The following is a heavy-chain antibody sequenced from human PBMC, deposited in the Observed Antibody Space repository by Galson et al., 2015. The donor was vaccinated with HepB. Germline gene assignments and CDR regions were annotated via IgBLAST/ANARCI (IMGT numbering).Heavy chain of an antibody. V-gene: IGHV2-5*02. CDR2: IYWDDDK. Sequence: PALVKPTQTLTLTCTFSGFSLSTSGVGVGWIRQPPGKALEWLAPIYWDDDKSYSPSLKSRLTITKDTSKNQVVLTMTNMDPVDTATYYCAHSSWYSEPNWFDPWGQGTLVAVSS. J-gene: IGHJ5*02. D-gene: IGHD6-13*01. CDR3: AHSSWYSEPNWFDP. CDR1: GFSLSTSGVG.